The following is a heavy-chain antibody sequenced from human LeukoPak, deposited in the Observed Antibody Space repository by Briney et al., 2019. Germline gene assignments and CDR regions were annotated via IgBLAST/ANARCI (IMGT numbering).Heavy chain of an antibody. CDR2: IRSKANGYAT. V-gene: IGHV3-73*01. D-gene: IGHD3-10*02. Sequence: GGSLRLSCAASGFTFSGSPMHWVRQASGKGLEWVGRIRSKANGYATAYAASVRGRFTISRDDSKNTAYLQMNSLRAEDTAVYYCAELGITMIGGVWGKGTTVTISS. CDR1: GFTFSGSP. CDR3: AELGITMIGGV. J-gene: IGHJ6*04.